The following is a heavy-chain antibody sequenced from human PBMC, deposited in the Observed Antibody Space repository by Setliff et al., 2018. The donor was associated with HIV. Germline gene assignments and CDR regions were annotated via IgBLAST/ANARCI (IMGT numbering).Heavy chain of an antibody. CDR3: ARDLPLPGIAVAASMGRDYYYSMDV. V-gene: IGHV7-4-1*02. CDR2: INTYTGNP. CDR1: GYTFTSYG. Sequence: ASVKVSCKASGYTFTSYGMNRVRQAPGQGLEWMGWINTYTGNPTYAQDFTGRFVFSLDTSVNTAYLQVSSLETEDTAVYYCARDLPLPGIAVAASMGRDYYYSMDVWGQGTTVTVSS. J-gene: IGHJ6*02. D-gene: IGHD6-19*01.